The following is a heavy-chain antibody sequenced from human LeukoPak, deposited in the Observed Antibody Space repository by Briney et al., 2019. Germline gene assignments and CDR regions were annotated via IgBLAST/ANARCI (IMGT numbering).Heavy chain of an antibody. CDR3: ARGGGTYDSSGYYYDLDY. CDR2: INAGNGNT. V-gene: IGHV1-3*03. J-gene: IGHJ4*02. CDR1: GYTFTSYG. Sequence: ASVKVSCKASGYTFTSYGISWVRQAPGQGLEWMGWINAGNGNTKYSQEFQGRVTITRDTSASTAYMELSSLRSEDMAVYYCARGGGTYDSSGYYYDLDYWGQGTLVTVSS. D-gene: IGHD3-22*01.